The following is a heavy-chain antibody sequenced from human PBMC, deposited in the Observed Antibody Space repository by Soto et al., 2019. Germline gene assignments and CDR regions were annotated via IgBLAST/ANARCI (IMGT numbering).Heavy chain of an antibody. CDR3: ARDHQSSEDYGEDAFDI. D-gene: IGHD4-17*01. CDR2: IIPILGIA. CDR1: GGTFSSHT. J-gene: IGHJ3*02. V-gene: IGHV1-69*08. Sequence: QVQLVQSGAEVKKPGSSVKVSCKASGGTFSSHTISWVRQAPGQGLEWMRRIIPILGIANYAQKFQGRVTITGDKSTSTAYMELSSLRSEDTAVYYCARDHQSSEDYGEDAFDIWGQGTMVTVSS.